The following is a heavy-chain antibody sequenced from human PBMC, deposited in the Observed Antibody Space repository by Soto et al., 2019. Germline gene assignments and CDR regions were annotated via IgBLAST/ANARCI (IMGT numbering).Heavy chain of an antibody. V-gene: IGHV3-15*01. CDR3: TTDRPFTGGGVFTT. CDR1: GLTFSNLW. D-gene: IGHD3-16*01. Sequence: EVQLVESGGGLVKPGGSLRLSCAASGLTFSNLWMTWIRQAPGKAPEWVGRIKSEYNGGTTDYAAPVNGRYTISRDDSKSTLYLQMNSLKLEDTAVYYCTTDRPFTGGGVFTTWGQGTVVTVSS. J-gene: IGHJ3*01. CDR2: IKSEYNGGTT.